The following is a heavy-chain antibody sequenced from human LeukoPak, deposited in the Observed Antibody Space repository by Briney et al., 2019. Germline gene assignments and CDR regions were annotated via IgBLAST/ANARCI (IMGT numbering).Heavy chain of an antibody. CDR1: GGTISGSRYY. V-gene: IGHV4-39*01. J-gene: IGHJ4*02. CDR2: IYYSGST. D-gene: IGHD3-22*01. CDR3: VRHEGVAGTYYSDSSGSYLDY. Sequence: PSETLSPTCTVSGGTISGSRYYWGWIRQPPGKGLEWIGSIYYSGSTYYNPSLKSRVTISVDTSKNQFSLPLSSVTAADTAVFYCVRHEGVAGTYYSDSSGSYLDYWGQGALVTVSS.